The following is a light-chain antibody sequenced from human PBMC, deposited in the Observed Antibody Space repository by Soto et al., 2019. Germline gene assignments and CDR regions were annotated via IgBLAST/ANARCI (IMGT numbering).Light chain of an antibody. J-gene: IGKJ5*01. Sequence: EIAMTQSPATLSVSPGERATLSCRASQSVTSNLAWYQQKPGQAPRLLIYGASTRATGTPARFSGSGSGTEFTLTISSLQSEDFAVYYCQQYNNWPLTFGQGTRLEIK. CDR1: QSVTSN. CDR2: GAS. V-gene: IGKV3D-15*01. CDR3: QQYNNWPLT.